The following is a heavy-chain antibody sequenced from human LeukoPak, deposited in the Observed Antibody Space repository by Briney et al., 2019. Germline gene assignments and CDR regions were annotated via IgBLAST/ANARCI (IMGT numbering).Heavy chain of an antibody. V-gene: IGHV7-4-1*02. J-gene: IGHJ6*03. D-gene: IGHD5-18*01. CDR3: ARRDTAMVTGYYYYYMDV. CDR1: VYTFTIYA. Sequence: ASVKVSFKASVYTFTIYAMNWVRQAPGQGLEWMGLINTNTGNPTYAQGFTGRFVFSLDTSFSTAYLQISSLKAEDTAVYYCARRDTAMVTGYYYYYMDVWGKGTTVTVSS. CDR2: INTNTGNP.